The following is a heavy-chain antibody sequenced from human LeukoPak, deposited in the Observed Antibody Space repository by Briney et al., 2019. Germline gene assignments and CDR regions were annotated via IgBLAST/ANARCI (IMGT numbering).Heavy chain of an antibody. V-gene: IGHV3-7*03. J-gene: IGHJ6*02. D-gene: IGHD3-16*01. CDR2: INHNGNVN. CDR3: ARGGGLDV. CDR1: GFTFSSYW. Sequence: GGSLRLSCAASGFTFSSYWMNWARQAQGKGLEWVASINHNGNVNYYVDSVKGRFTISRDNAKNSLYLQMSNLRAEDTAVYFCARGGGLDVWGQGATVTVSS.